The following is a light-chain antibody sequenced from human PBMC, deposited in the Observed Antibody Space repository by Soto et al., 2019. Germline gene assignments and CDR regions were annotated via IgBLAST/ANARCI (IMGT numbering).Light chain of an antibody. V-gene: IGKV3-20*01. Sequence: ESVLTQSPGTLSLSPGERATLSCRASQSVSSSYLAWYQQKPGQAPRLLIYGASNRATGIPDRFSVSASGTDFTLTISRLEPEEFAVYYCQHYGTSALFGPGTKVDIK. CDR1: QSVSSSY. CDR3: QHYGTSAL. CDR2: GAS. J-gene: IGKJ3*01.